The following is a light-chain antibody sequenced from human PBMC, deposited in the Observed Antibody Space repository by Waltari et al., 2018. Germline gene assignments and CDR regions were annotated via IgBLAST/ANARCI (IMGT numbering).Light chain of an antibody. Sequence: QLVLTQSPSASASLGASVKLTCTLSSGHSSNIIAWHQQPPEKGPRYLMKVNSDGSHSKGDGILYRFSGSSSGAERYLTISSLQSEDEADYYCQTGGHGTWVFGGGTKLTVL. CDR2: VNSDGSH. V-gene: IGLV4-69*01. CDR3: QTGGHGTWV. J-gene: IGLJ3*02. CDR1: SGHSSNI.